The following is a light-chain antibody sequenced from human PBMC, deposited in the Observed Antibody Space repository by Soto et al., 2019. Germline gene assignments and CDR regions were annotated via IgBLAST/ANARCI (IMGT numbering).Light chain of an antibody. Sequence: DIQMTQSPSSLSASVGERVTITCQASQDISNYLNWYQQKPGKAPKLLIYDASNLETGVPSRFSGSGSGTDFTFTISSLQPEDIATYYCQQYDNHSITFGQGTRLEIK. CDR3: QQYDNHSIT. J-gene: IGKJ5*01. CDR1: QDISNY. CDR2: DAS. V-gene: IGKV1-33*01.